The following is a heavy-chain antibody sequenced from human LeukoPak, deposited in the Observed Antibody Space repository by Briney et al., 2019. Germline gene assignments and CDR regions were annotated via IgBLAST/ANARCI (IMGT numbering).Heavy chain of an antibody. D-gene: IGHD4-11*01. CDR1: GGSISGSRYY. V-gene: IGHV4-39*07. CDR2: MHYSGNFYSGSA. Sequence: SETLSLTCTVSGGSISGSRYYWAWIRQPPGKGLEWIGSMHYSGNFYSGSAYYNPSLRSRVTISVDTSQNQFSLKVNSVTAADTAVYYCARGRFGVSDDYSNYLYYFDYWGQGTLVTVSS. CDR3: ARGRFGVSDDYSNYLYYFDY. J-gene: IGHJ4*02.